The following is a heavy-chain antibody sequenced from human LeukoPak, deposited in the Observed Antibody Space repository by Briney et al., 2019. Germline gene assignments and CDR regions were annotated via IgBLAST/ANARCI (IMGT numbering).Heavy chain of an antibody. CDR3: ARKITMVRGVTLAIDY. J-gene: IGHJ4*02. CDR1: GGSISSYY. V-gene: IGHV4-59*01. CDR2: IYYSGST. Sequence: SETLSLTCTVSGGSISSYYWSWIRQPPGKGLEWIGYIYYSGSTNYNPSLKSRVTISVDTSKNQFSLKLSSVTAADTAVYYCARKITMVRGVTLAIDYWGQGTLVTVSS. D-gene: IGHD3-10*01.